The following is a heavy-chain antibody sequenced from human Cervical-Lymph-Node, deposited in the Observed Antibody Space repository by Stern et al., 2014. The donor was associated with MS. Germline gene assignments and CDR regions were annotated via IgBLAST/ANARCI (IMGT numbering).Heavy chain of an antibody. V-gene: IGHV4-34*01. Sequence: QVQLQQWGAGLLKPSETLSLTCAVFGGSFSGYYWTWIRQPPGKGLEWIGEIDHSGRTNYNPPLKRRVTMSLDTSRKQFSLRLTSVTAADTAVYYCARGGGIDYWGQGTLVTVSS. CDR3: ARGGGIDY. CDR1: GGSFSGYY. J-gene: IGHJ4*02. D-gene: IGHD3-10*01. CDR2: IDHSGRT.